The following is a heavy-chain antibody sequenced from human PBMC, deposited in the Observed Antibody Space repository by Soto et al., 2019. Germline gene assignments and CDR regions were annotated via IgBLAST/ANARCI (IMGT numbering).Heavy chain of an antibody. Sequence: SETLSLTCTVSGGSISSSSYYWGWIRQPPGKGLEWIGSIYYSGSTYYNPSLKSRVTISVDTSKNQFSLKLSSVTAADTAVYYCARRIRGRDGYNDLFDYWGQGTLVTVSS. CDR1: GGSISSSSYY. CDR2: IYYSGST. V-gene: IGHV4-39*01. J-gene: IGHJ4*02. CDR3: ARRIRGRDGYNDLFDY. D-gene: IGHD5-12*01.